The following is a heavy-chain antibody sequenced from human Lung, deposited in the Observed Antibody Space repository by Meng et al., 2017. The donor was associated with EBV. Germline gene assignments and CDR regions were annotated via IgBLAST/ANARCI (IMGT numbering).Heavy chain of an antibody. CDR2: IYNVGAT. D-gene: IGHD5-18*01. Sequence: VQLRASAPGLVKPSQTPSPTCTVSGDSIGNGYFWSWIRQPPGKGLEWIGYIYNVGATYYNPSLRSRVSISVDMSMTRFSLKLTSVTAADTAMYYCARDRGYLYPSDFWGRGTLVTVSS. V-gene: IGHV4-30-4*01. CDR1: GDSIGNGYF. J-gene: IGHJ4*02. CDR3: ARDRGYLYPSDF.